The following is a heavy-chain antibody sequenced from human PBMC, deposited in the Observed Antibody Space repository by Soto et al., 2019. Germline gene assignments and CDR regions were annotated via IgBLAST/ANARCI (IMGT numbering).Heavy chain of an antibody. CDR3: ARRIGYCTNGVCYGTLGGTNWFDP. J-gene: IGHJ5*02. V-gene: IGHV5-51*01. CDR1: GYSFTSYW. CDR2: IYPGDSDT. D-gene: IGHD2-8*01. Sequence: PGESLKISCKGSGYSFTSYWIGWVRQMPGKGLEWMGIIYPGDSDTRYSPSFQGQVTISADKSISTAYLQWSSLKASDTAMYYCARRIGYCTNGVCYGTLGGTNWFDPWGQGNLVTVSS.